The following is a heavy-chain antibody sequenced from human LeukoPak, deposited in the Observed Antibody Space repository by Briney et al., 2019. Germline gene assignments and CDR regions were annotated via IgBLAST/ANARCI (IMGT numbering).Heavy chain of an antibody. J-gene: IGHJ3*01. V-gene: IGHV3-11*04. CDR3: ARDRVVGASDSYYL. D-gene: IGHD3-10*01. Sequence: GGSLRLSCAASGFSLSDHYMSWIRQRPGKGLEWLSYISTTDTRVYFADSVKARLTVCRDDAQNSWYLQMNSLRVEDTAVYYFARDRVVGASDSYYLWGAGKMGIVSS. CDR2: ISTTDTRV. CDR1: GFSLSDHY.